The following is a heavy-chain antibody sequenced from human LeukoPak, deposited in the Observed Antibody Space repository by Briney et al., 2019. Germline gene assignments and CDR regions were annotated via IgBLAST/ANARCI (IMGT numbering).Heavy chain of an antibody. Sequence: PSETLSLTCAVSGGSINSRDYYWGWIRQPPGKGLEWVGSIYYTESTFHNPSLMSRVIISVDTSKNLFSLKLTSVTAADSAIYYCARQTIASVTGYMLFDLWGRGTLVIVSS. CDR1: GGSINSRDYY. V-gene: IGHV4-39*01. CDR2: IYYTEST. J-gene: IGHJ2*01. D-gene: IGHD2-2*02. CDR3: ARQTIASVTGYMLFDL.